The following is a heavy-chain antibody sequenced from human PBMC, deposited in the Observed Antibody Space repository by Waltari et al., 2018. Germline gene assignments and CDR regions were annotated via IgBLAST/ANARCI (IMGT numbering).Heavy chain of an antibody. V-gene: IGHV1-2*02. D-gene: IGHD3-22*01. J-gene: IGHJ4*02. Sequence: QVQLVQSGAEVKKPGASVKVSCKASGYTFTDYYMHWVRQAPGQGLEWMGWTNPNSGGTLYAQKFQGRVTITRDTSISTAYMELSRLRSDDTAVYYCASNYYDSSGYYYEDYWGQGTLVTVSS. CDR1: GYTFTDYY. CDR2: TNPNSGGT. CDR3: ASNYYDSSGYYYEDY.